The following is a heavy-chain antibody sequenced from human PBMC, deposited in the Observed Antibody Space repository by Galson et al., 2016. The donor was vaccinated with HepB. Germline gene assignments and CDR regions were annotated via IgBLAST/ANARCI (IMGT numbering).Heavy chain of an antibody. D-gene: IGHD3-9*01. CDR3: ARDLRGMIGFFDWSTHFDP. J-gene: IGHJ5*02. CDR2: ISGTSTYI. Sequence: SLRLSCAASGFTFNTYSMNWVRQAPGKGLEWVSSISGTSTYIYYADSVKGRFTISRDNAKNSLFLQMNNVRAEDTAVYYCARDLRGMIGFFDWSTHFDPWGQGTLVTVSS. V-gene: IGHV3-21*01. CDR1: GFTFNTYS.